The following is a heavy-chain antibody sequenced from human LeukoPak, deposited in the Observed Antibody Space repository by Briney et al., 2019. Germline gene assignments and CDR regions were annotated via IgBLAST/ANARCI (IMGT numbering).Heavy chain of an antibody. Sequence: GGSLRLSCAASGFTFSSYGMHWVRQAPGKGLEWVAVISYDGSNKYYADSVKGRFTISRDNAKNSLYLQMNSLRAEDTAVYYCAMTTVTRFRAFDIWGQGTMVTVSS. CDR3: AMTTVTRFRAFDI. J-gene: IGHJ3*02. D-gene: IGHD4-17*01. CDR2: ISYDGSNK. CDR1: GFTFSSYG. V-gene: IGHV3-30*03.